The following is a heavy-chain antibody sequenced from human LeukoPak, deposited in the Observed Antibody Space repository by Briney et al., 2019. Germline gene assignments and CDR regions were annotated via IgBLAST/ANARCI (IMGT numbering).Heavy chain of an antibody. D-gene: IGHD3-10*01. J-gene: IGHJ4*02. CDR2: IYYSGST. CDR1: GGSISSYY. CDR3: ARDRERYYGSGSFDY. V-gene: IGHV4-59*01. Sequence: SETLSLTCAVSGGSISSYYWSWIRQPPGKGLEWIGYIYYSGSTNYNPSLKSRVTISVDTSKNQFSLKLSSVTAADTAVYYCARDRERYYGSGSFDYWGQGTLVTVSS.